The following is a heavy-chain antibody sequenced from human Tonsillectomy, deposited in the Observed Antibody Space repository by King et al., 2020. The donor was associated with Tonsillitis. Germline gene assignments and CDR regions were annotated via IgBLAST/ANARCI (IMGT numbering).Heavy chain of an antibody. CDR2: ISGSGSYI. D-gene: IGHD3-16*01. CDR3: ARDRASSSGMITVGGVTSDY. CDR1: GFTFSTYS. V-gene: IGHV3-21*01. Sequence: VQLVESGGGLVKPGGSLRLSCVASGFTFSTYSMNWVRQAPGKGLEWVSSISGSGSYIYYADSVKGRFTISRDNAKNSLYLQMNSLRAEDTAVYYCARDRASSSGMITVGGVTSDYWGQGSLVTVSS. J-gene: IGHJ4*02.